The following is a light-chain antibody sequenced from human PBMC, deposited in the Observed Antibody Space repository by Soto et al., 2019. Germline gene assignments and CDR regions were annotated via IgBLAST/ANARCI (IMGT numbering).Light chain of an antibody. CDR3: NSYADNNLI. CDR2: EVS. J-gene: IGLJ2*01. CDR1: SGDVGSYNH. Sequence: QSALIQPPSASGSPGQSVTISCTGTSGDVGSYNHVSWYQQHPGKAPKLIIYEVSRWPSGVPDRFSGSKSGNTASLTVSGLQAEDEADYYCNSYADNNLIFGGGTKLTVL. V-gene: IGLV2-8*01.